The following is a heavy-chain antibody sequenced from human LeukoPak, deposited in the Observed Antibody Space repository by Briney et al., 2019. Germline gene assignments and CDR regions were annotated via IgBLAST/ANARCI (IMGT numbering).Heavy chain of an antibody. CDR1: GFTFSNYW. D-gene: IGHD1-7*01. V-gene: IGHV3-74*01. CDR2: INSDGIIT. Sequence: PGGSLRLSCAASGFTFSNYWMHWVRQAPGKGLVWVSRINSDGIITNYADSVKGRFTISRDNSKNTLYLQMNSLRAEDTAVYYCAKDLYFEGNYPGLFDYWGQGTLVTVSS. J-gene: IGHJ4*02. CDR3: AKDLYFEGNYPGLFDY.